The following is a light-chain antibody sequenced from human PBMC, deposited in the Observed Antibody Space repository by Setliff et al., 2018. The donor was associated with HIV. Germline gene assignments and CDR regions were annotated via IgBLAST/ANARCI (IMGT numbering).Light chain of an antibody. CDR3: ASWDDSLNGDV. V-gene: IGLV1-44*01. CDR1: SSNVGDNA. J-gene: IGLJ1*01. Sequence: QSALTQPPSASGAPGQRVTISCSGSSSNVGDNAVSWYQQLPGTAPKLLIYSTYLRPSGVPARFSGSKSGTSASLVISGLQSEDEADYYCASWDDSLNGDVFGTGTKVTVL. CDR2: STY.